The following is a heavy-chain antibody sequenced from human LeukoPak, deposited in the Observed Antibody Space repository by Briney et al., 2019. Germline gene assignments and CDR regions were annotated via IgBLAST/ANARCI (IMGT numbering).Heavy chain of an antibody. CDR2: IYHSGST. J-gene: IGHJ4*02. V-gene: IGHV4-38-2*02. CDR1: GYSISSGYY. Sequence: SETLSLTCTVSGYSISSGYYWGWIRQPPGKGLEWIGSIYHSGSTYYNPSLKSRVTISVDTSKNQFSLKLSSVTAADTAVYYCARDDSGSALDYWGQGTLVTVSS. D-gene: IGHD1-26*01. CDR3: ARDDSGSALDY.